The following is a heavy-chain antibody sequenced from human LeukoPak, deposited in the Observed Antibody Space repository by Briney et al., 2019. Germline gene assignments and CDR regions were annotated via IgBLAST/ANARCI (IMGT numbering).Heavy chain of an antibody. CDR3: ARPRSSGWYRPYYFDY. V-gene: IGHV1-2*02. D-gene: IGHD6-19*01. Sequence: ASVKVSCKASGYTFTGYYMHWVRQAPGQGLEWMGWINPNSGGTNYAQKFQGRVTMTRDTSISTAYMELSRLRSDDTAVYYCARPRSSGWYRPYYFDYWGQGTLVTVPS. CDR2: INPNSGGT. J-gene: IGHJ4*02. CDR1: GYTFTGYY.